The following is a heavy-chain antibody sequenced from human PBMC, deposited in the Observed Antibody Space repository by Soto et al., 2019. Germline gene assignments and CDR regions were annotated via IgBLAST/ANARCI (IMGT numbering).Heavy chain of an antibody. CDR3: AKDYSYDSPGYKRIDY. Sequence: EVELLESGGALVQPGGSLRLSCAASGFTFSSYAMSWVRQAPGKGLEWVSAISGSGVSTHYADYEKGRFTISRDNSKNTLYLQMNSPRADDTAVYYCAKDYSYDSPGYKRIDYWGQGTLVTVSS. D-gene: IGHD3-22*01. V-gene: IGHV3-23*01. CDR2: ISGSGVST. CDR1: GFTFSSYA. J-gene: IGHJ4*02.